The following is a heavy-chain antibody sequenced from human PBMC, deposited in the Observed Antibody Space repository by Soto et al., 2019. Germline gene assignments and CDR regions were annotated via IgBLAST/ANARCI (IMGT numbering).Heavy chain of an antibody. D-gene: IGHD2-15*01. CDR2: IYYSGST. V-gene: IGHV4-31*03. CDR1: GGSISSGGYY. CDR3: ARDPHSGPQQNYYYGMDV. J-gene: IGHJ6*02. Sequence: SETLSLTCTVSGGSISSGGYYWSWIRQHPGKGLEWIGYIYYSGSTYYNPSLKSRVTISVDTSKNQFSLKLSSVPAADTAVYYCARDPHSGPQQNYYYGMDVWGQGTTVTVSS.